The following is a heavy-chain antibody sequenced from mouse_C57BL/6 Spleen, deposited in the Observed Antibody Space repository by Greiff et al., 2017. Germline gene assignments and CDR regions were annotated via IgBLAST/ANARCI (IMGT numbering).Heavy chain of an antibody. CDR1: GYSFTGYY. Sequence: VQLQQSGPELVKPGASVKISCKASGYSFTGYYMNWVKQSPEKSLEWIGEINPSTGGTTYNQKFKAKATLTVDKSSSTAYMQLKSLTSEDSAVYYCARGMISQGFAYWGQGTLVTVSA. J-gene: IGHJ3*01. D-gene: IGHD2-4*01. V-gene: IGHV1-42*01. CDR2: INPSTGGT. CDR3: ARGMISQGFAY.